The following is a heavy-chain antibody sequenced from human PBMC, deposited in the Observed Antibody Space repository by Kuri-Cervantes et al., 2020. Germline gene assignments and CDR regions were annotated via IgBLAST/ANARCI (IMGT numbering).Heavy chain of an antibody. CDR1: GFSISSGSYY. J-gene: IGHJ5*02. CDR3: AGGVVEAVAGSPLSSWFDP. D-gene: IGHD6-13*01. CDR2: IYTSGST. Sequence: SETLSLTCTVSGFSISSGSYYWSRIRQPAGKGLVWIGRIYTSGSTNSNPTLKSRATISADTSKNQFYLKLSSVTAADTVVYYCAGGVVEAVAGSPLSSWFDPWGQGTLVTVSS. V-gene: IGHV4-61*02.